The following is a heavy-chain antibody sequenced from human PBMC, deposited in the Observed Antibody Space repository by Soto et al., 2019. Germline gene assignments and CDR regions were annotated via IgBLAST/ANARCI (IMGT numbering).Heavy chain of an antibody. V-gene: IGHV4-59*12. CDR1: GGSISSYY. D-gene: IGHD3-9*01. CDR2: IYYSGTT. J-gene: IGHJ4*02. CDR3: ARASQCKSYFDCFAWLDY. Sequence: PSETLSLTCTVSGGSISSYYWSWIRQPPGKGLEWIGYIYYSGTTNCNPFLKSRVTLSLDKSKNQFSLKMNSVTAADTAVYYCARASQCKSYFDCFAWLDYWGQGTLVTVSS.